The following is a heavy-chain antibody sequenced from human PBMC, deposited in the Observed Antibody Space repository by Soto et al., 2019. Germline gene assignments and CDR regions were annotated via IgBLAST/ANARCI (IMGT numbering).Heavy chain of an antibody. V-gene: IGHV1-3*01. CDR1: GYTFTSYA. D-gene: IGHD2-15*01. J-gene: IGHJ5*02. CDR3: ARDRYPRVVVVASIEWCNWFDP. Sequence: QVQLVQSGAEVKKPGASVKVSCKASGYTFTSYAMHWVRQAPGQRLEWMGWINAGNGNTKYSQKFQGRVTITRDTSASTAYMELSSLRSEDTAVYYCARDRYPRVVVVASIEWCNWFDPWGQGTLVTVSS. CDR2: INAGNGNT.